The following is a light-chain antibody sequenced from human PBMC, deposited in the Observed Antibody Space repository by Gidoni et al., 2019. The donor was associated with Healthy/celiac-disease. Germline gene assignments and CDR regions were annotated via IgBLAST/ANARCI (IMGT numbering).Light chain of an antibody. V-gene: IGKV3-15*01. J-gene: IGKJ4*01. CDR3: QQYNNWPLT. CDR2: GAS. Sequence: EIVMTQSPATLSVSPGERATPFCRASQSVNSNLAWYQQKPGQAPRLLLYGASTRATGIPARFSGSGSGTEFTLTISSLQSEDFAVYYCQQYNNWPLTFGGGTKVEIK. CDR1: QSVNSN.